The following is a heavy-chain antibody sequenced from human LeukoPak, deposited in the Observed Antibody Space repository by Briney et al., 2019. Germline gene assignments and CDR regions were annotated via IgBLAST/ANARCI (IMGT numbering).Heavy chain of an antibody. CDR3: ARETDTAIVY. CDR2: INAGNGDT. D-gene: IGHD5-18*01. Sequence: ASVKVSCKASGYIFTDYAINWVRQAPGERLEWMGWINAGNGDTKYSQKFQGRVTITADESTSTAYMELSSLRSEDTAVYYCARETDTAIVYWGQGTLVTVSS. J-gene: IGHJ4*02. CDR1: GYIFTDYA. V-gene: IGHV1-3*01.